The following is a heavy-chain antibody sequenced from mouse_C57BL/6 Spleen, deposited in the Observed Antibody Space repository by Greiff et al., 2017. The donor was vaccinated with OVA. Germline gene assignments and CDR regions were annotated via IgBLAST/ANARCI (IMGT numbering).Heavy chain of an antibody. V-gene: IGHV1-80*01. J-gene: IGHJ2*01. CDR3: ARSEANWAFDY. CDR1: GYAFSSYW. D-gene: IGHD4-1*01. Sequence: VQLQQSGAELVKPGASVKISCKASGYAFSSYWMNWVKQRPGKGLEWIGQIYPGDGDTNYNGKFKGKATLTADKSSSTAYMQLSSLTSEDSAVYFCARSEANWAFDYWGQGTTLTVSS. CDR2: IYPGDGDT.